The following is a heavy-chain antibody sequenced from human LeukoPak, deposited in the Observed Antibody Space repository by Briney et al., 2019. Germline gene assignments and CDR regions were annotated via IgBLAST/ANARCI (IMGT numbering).Heavy chain of an antibody. D-gene: IGHD6-13*01. J-gene: IGHJ4*02. CDR3: ASDRIAAAGTFDY. Sequence: PGGSLRLSCAASGFTFSSYSMNWVRQAPGKGLEWVSSISSSSSYIYYADSVKGRFTISRDNAKNSLYLQMNSLRAEDTAVYYCASDRIAAAGTFDYWGQGTLVTVSS. V-gene: IGHV3-21*01. CDR1: GFTFSSYS. CDR2: ISSSSSYI.